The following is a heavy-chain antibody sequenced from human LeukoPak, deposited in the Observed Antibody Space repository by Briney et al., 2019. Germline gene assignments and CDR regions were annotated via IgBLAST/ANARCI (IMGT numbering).Heavy chain of an antibody. D-gene: IGHD3-22*01. J-gene: IGHJ4*02. Sequence: GESLKISCAASGFTFSSYGMHWVRQAPGKGLEWVAALSHDGNNEFYADSVKGRFTISRDNSKSTLYLQMNSLRAGDTATFYCAKDNYYGSSAVIDYWGQGALVTVSS. CDR2: LSHDGNNE. V-gene: IGHV3-30*18. CDR1: GFTFSSYG. CDR3: AKDNYYGSSAVIDY.